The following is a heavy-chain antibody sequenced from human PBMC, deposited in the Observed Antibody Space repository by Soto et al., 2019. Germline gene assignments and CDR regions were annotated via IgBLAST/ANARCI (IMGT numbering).Heavy chain of an antibody. D-gene: IGHD3-10*01. J-gene: IGHJ2*01. Sequence: SETLSLTCAVYGGSFSGYYWSWIRQPPGKGLEWIGEINNGGSSNYNPSLKSRGSMSVGTSNNQFSLKLTSVTAADTALYYCARGRGDGYNQNWYFDLWGRGTLVTVSS. CDR3: ARGRGDGYNQNWYFDL. CDR1: GGSFSGYY. CDR2: INNGGSS. V-gene: IGHV4-34*01.